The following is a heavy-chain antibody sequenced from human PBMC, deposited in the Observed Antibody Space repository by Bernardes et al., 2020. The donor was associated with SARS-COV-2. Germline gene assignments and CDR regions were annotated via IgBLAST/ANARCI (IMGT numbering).Heavy chain of an antibody. V-gene: IGHV3-74*01. CDR2: FSSDGTIT. CDR3: AKANPPTTMGNGLDV. CDR1: GFTLSNYW. D-gene: IGHD5-18*01. Sequence: GGSLRLSCVASGFTLSNYWMHWVRQAPGKGLVWVSRFSSDGTITNYADSVKGRFTISRDNAKNTLYLQMNSLRDEDTAVYYCAKANPPTTMGNGLDVWGQGTTVTVSS. J-gene: IGHJ6*02.